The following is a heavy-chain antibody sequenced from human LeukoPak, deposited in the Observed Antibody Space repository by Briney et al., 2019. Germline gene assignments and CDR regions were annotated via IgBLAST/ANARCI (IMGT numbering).Heavy chain of an antibody. CDR2: ISSISSFI. CDR1: GFAFRSFS. D-gene: IGHD4-17*01. CDR3: ARDSEGLYGDFDTVNWFDP. V-gene: IGHV3-21*01. Sequence: GGSLRLSCTASGFAFRSFSMHWIRQAPGKGLEWVSSISSISSFIYYADSLEGRFTISRDNAQNSLYLQINSLRAEDTAVYYCARDSEGLYGDFDTVNWFDPWGQGTLVTVSS. J-gene: IGHJ5*02.